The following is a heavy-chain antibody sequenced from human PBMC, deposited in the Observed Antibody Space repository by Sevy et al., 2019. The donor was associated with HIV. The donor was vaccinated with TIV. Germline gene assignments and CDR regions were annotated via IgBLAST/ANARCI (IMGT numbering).Heavy chain of an antibody. V-gene: IGHV3-48*02. D-gene: IGHD3-22*01. Sequence: GGSLRLSCTASEITFSRYSMNWVRQAPGKGLEWVSYISSSSRTTHYADSVKGRFTISRDNAKNSLYLQMNSLRDEDTAGYYCARGESNSGYGPIDYWGQGTLVTVSS. J-gene: IGHJ4*02. CDR3: ARGESNSGYGPIDY. CDR1: EITFSRYS. CDR2: ISSSSRTT.